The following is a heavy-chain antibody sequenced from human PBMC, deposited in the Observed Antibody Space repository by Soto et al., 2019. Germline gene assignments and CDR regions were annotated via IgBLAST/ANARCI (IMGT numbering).Heavy chain of an antibody. CDR1: GGSFSGYY. J-gene: IGHJ6*02. Sequence: SETLSLTCAVYGGSFSGYYWSWIRQPPGKGLEWIGEINHSGSTNYNPSLKSRVTISVDTSKNQFSLKLSSVTAADTAVYYCARGRRHYDILTGYNYYYYGMDVWGQGTTVTVSS. CDR3: ARGRRHYDILTGYNYYYYGMDV. CDR2: INHSGST. V-gene: IGHV4-34*01. D-gene: IGHD3-9*01.